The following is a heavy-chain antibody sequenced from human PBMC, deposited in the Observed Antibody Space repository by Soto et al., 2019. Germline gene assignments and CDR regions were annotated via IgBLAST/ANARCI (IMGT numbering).Heavy chain of an antibody. Sequence: SETLSLTCAVSSYSISGGFYWAWIRQPPGKGLEWIGNIYHSGSAHYNPSLKSRVTMSVDTSKNNFSLRLTSVTAADKAVYYCARVTIFEYWFDPWGQGILVTSPQ. J-gene: IGHJ5*02. CDR3: ARVTIFEYWFDP. D-gene: IGHD3-3*01. CDR1: SYSISGGFY. CDR2: IYHSGSA. V-gene: IGHV4-38-2*01.